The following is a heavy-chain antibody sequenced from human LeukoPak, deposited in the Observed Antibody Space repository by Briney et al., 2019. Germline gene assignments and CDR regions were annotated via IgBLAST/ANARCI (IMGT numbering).Heavy chain of an antibody. CDR3: ARVPLGYCNDY. Sequence: GGSLRLSCAASGFTFSYYWMSWVRQAPGKGLEWVSSISSSSSYIYYADSVKGRFTISRDNAKNSLYLQMNSLRAEDTAVYYCARVPLGYCNDYWGQGTLVTVSS. CDR1: GFTFSYYW. CDR2: ISSSSSYI. V-gene: IGHV3-21*01. D-gene: IGHD2-15*01. J-gene: IGHJ4*02.